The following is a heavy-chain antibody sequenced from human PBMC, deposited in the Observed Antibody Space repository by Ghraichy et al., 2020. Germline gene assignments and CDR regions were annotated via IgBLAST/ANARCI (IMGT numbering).Heavy chain of an antibody. V-gene: IGHV4-34*01. Sequence: SETLSLTCAVYGGSFSGYSWSWIRQSPGKGLEWIGEINHSGSTNYNPSLKSRVTISVDTSKNQFSLKLSSVTAADTAVYYCARQGGSGRYRIPRKGFDYWGQGTLVTVSS. J-gene: IGHJ4*02. CDR2: INHSGST. CDR1: GGSFSGYS. CDR3: ARQGGSGRYRIPRKGFDY. D-gene: IGHD1-26*01.